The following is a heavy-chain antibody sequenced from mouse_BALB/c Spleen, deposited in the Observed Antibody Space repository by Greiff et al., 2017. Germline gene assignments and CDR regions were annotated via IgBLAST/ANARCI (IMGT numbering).Heavy chain of an antibody. CDR1: GYSITSGYS. D-gene: IGHD2-1*01. Sequence: EVKLLESGPDLVKPSQSLSLTCTVTGYSITSGYSWHWIRQFPGNKLEWMGYIHYSGSTNYNPSLKSRISITRDTAKNQFFLQLNTVTTEDTATYYCARDGNYEWFAYWGQGTLVTVSA. CDR2: IHYSGST. J-gene: IGHJ3*01. V-gene: IGHV3-1*02. CDR3: ARDGNYEWFAY.